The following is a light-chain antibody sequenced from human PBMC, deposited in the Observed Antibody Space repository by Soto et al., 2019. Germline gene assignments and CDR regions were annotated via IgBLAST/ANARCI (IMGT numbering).Light chain of an antibody. CDR3: QQYHDWPLT. CDR1: QGVSSN. CDR2: DVS. J-gene: IGKJ4*01. V-gene: IGKV3D-15*01. Sequence: EIMMTQSPATPSVAPGGKAPPSCRARQGVSSNFAWYQQRPAQAPRLLISDVSPRATGVPTRFSGSGSGTEFTLTISSLQSEDFAVYYCQQYHDWPLTFGGGTRVEIK.